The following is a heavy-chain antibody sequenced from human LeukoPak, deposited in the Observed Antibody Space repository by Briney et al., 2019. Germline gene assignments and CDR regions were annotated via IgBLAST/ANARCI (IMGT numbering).Heavy chain of an antibody. CDR2: IIPIFGTA. Sequence: ASVKVSCKASGGTFSSYAISWVRQAPGQGLEWMGGIIPIFGTANYAQKFQGRVTITADKSTSTAYMELSSLRSEDTAVYYCARGRGLHYDILTGYALYFDYWGQGTLVTVSS. J-gene: IGHJ4*02. D-gene: IGHD3-9*01. CDR3: ARGRGLHYDILTGYALYFDY. V-gene: IGHV1-69*06. CDR1: GGTFSSYA.